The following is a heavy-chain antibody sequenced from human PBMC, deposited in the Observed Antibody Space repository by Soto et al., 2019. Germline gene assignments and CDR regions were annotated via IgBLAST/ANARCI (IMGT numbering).Heavy chain of an antibody. CDR2: ISYDGSNK. Sequence: PGGSLRLSCAASGSTFSSYGMHWVRQAPGKGLEWVAVISYDGSNKYYADSVKGRFTISRDNSKNTLYLQMNSLRAEDTAVYYCAKVWKNRGMATITSYYYGMDVWGQGTTVTVSS. CDR1: GSTFSSYG. V-gene: IGHV3-30*18. J-gene: IGHJ6*02. D-gene: IGHD5-12*01. CDR3: AKVWKNRGMATITSYYYGMDV.